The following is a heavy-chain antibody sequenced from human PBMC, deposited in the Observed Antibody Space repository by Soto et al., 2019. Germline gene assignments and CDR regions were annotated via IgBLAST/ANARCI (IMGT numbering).Heavy chain of an antibody. D-gene: IGHD3-3*01. V-gene: IGHV3-15*07. CDR1: GLTFKNVW. Sequence: EVQLVESGGGLVKPGGSLGLACAASGLTFKNVWMHWVRQSPGKGLEWVGRIKSKADGEPTDYTGPGKGRFTISRDDSKNTLYLQMDSLKTAVTAVYYCKVSYDLWGGDTPLWGQGTRVTVSS. CDR3: KVSYDLWGGDTPL. CDR2: IKSKADGEPT. J-gene: IGHJ4*02.